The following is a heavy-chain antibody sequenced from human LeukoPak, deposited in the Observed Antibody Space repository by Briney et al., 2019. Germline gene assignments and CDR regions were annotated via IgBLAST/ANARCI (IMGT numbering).Heavy chain of an antibody. V-gene: IGHV1-3*01. CDR1: GYTFTSYA. J-gene: IGHJ4*02. CDR3: ARVSLWFGEFIDY. Sequence: GASVKVSCEASGYTFTSYAMHWVRQAPGQRLEWMGWINAGNGNTKYSQKFQGRVTITRDTSASTAYMELSSLRSEDTAVYYCARVSLWFGEFIDYWGQGTLVTVSS. D-gene: IGHD3-10*01. CDR2: INAGNGNT.